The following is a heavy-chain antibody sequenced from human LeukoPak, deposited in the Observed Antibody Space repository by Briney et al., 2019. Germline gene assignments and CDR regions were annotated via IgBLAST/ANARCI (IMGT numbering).Heavy chain of an antibody. J-gene: IGHJ5*02. CDR1: GYTFTGYS. CDR2: INPNSGDT. Sequence: GASVMVSCKASGYTFTGYSIHWLRQAPGQGPEWMGWINPNSGDTNYAQKFQDRITLTRDTSISTAYLNLINLRSDDTAIYYCARPNVDYYIWFDPWGQGTLVTVSS. CDR3: ARPNVDYYIWFDP. D-gene: IGHD4-11*01. V-gene: IGHV1-2*02.